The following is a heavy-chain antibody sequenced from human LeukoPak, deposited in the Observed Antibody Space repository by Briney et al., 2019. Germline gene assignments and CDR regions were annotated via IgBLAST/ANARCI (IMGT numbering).Heavy chain of an antibody. J-gene: IGHJ4*02. Sequence: GAAVMVSCKASGYTFTSYGISWVRQDPGQGVEGMGWISAYNGNTNYAQKLQGRGTMTTDTYTSTAYMELRSLRSDDTAAYYCWRGTGYDCSGARGQGTLGTLS. D-gene: IGHD3-22*01. V-gene: IGHV1-18*01. CDR3: WRGTGYDCSGA. CDR2: ISAYNGNT. CDR1: GYTFTSYG.